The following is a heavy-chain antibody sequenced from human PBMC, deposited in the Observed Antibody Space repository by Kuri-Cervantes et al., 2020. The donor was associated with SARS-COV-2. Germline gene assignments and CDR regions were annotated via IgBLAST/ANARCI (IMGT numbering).Heavy chain of an antibody. J-gene: IGHJ4*02. Sequence: GSLGLSCTVSGGSISSYYWSWIRQPAGKGLEWIGRIYTSGSTNYNPSLKSRVTMSVDTSKNQFSLKLSSVTAADTAVYYCARDLSSSVASFYDYWGQGTLVTVSS. CDR1: GGSISSYY. CDR3: ARDLSSSVASFYDY. V-gene: IGHV4-4*07. D-gene: IGHD6-6*01. CDR2: IYTSGST.